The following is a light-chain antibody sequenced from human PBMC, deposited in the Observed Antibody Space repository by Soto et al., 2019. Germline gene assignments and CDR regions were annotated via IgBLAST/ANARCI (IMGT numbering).Light chain of an antibody. CDR1: SSDVGTYNR. CDR2: EVN. J-gene: IGLJ1*01. Sequence: QSALTQPPSVSGSPGQSVIISCTGTSSDVGTYNRVSWYQQPPGTAPKLMIFEVNNRPAGVPDRFSGSKSGNTASLTISGLQAEDEAVYYCSSYTSSSNYVFGTGTKLTVL. CDR3: SSYTSSSNYV. V-gene: IGLV2-18*02.